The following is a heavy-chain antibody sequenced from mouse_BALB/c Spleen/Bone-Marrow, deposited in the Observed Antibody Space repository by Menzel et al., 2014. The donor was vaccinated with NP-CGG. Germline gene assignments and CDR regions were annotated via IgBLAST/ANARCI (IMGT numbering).Heavy chain of an antibody. CDR3: ARKDYGYNYAMDY. D-gene: IGHD1-2*01. CDR2: INPNNGGT. Sequence: EVMLVESGPELVKPGASVKISCKTSGYTFTEYTMHWVKQSHGKSLEWIGGINPNNGGTSYNQKFKGKATLTVDKSSSTAYMELRSLTSEDSAVYYCARKDYGYNYAMDYWGQGTSVTVSS. J-gene: IGHJ4*01. CDR1: GYTFTEYT. V-gene: IGHV1-18*01.